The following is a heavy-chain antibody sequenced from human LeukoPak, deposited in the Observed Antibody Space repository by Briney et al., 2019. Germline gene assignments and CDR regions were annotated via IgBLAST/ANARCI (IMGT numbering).Heavy chain of an antibody. D-gene: IGHD3-10*01. CDR2: ISSSSSYI. V-gene: IGHV3-21*01. CDR3: ARDASGSYYEYYYYYYMDV. J-gene: IGHJ6*03. Sequence: GGSLRLSCAASGFTFSSYSMNWVRQAPGKGLEWVPSISSSSSYIYYADSVKGRFTISRDNAKNPLYLQMNSLRAEDTAVYYCARDASGSYYEYYYYYYMDVWGKGTTVTISS. CDR1: GFTFSSYS.